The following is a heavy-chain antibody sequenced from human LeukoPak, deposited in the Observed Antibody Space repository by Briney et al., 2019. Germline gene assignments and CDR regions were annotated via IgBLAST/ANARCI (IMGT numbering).Heavy chain of an antibody. CDR3: ARGRDGYNYNY. D-gene: IGHD5-24*01. CDR2: IYYSGST. V-gene: IGHV4-59*01. J-gene: IGHJ4*02. Sequence: PSETLSLTCTVSGGSISSYYWSWIRQPPGKGLEWIGYIYYSGSTNYNPSLKSRATISVDTSKNQFSLKLSSVTAADAAVYYCARGRDGYNYNYWGQGTLVTVSS. CDR1: GGSISSYY.